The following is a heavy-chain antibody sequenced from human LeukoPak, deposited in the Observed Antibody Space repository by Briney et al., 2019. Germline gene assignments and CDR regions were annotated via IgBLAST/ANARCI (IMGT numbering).Heavy chain of an antibody. D-gene: IGHD1-1*01. CDR3: ARDLGTYTFDFDY. J-gene: IGHJ4*02. V-gene: IGHV1-2*02. Sequence: ASVKVSCKASGYTFTGYYMHWVRQAPGQGLEWMGWIIPNSGGTNFAQKFQGRVTMTRDTSITTAYMELSSLRSDDTAVYYCARDLGTYTFDFDYWAQGTLVTVST. CDR2: IIPNSGGT. CDR1: GYTFTGYY.